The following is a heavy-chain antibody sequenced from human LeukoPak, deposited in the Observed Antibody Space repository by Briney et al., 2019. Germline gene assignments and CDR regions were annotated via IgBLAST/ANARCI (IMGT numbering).Heavy chain of an antibody. V-gene: IGHV3-30-3*01. D-gene: IGHD3-3*01. J-gene: IGHJ4*02. CDR3: ARDEGYDLWSGYYQDY. Sequence: PGGSLRLSCATSGFTFSRYAMHWVRQAPGKGLEWVALISYDANIGSNKYYADSVKGRFTISRDNSKNTLYLQMNSLRAEDTAVYYCARDEGYDLWSGYYQDYWGQGTLVTVSS. CDR1: GFTFSRYA. CDR2: ISYDANIGSNK.